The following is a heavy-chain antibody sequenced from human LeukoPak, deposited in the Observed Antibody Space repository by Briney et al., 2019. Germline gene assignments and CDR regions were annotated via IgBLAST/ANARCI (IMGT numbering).Heavy chain of an antibody. J-gene: IGHJ6*02. CDR1: GGSFSGYY. CDR2: INHSGST. Sequence: SETLSLTCAVYGGSFSGYYWSWIRQPPGKGLEWIGEINHSGSTNYNPSLKSRVTISVDTSKNQFSLKLSSVTAADTAVYYCARSRVVRGVINCYYYGMDVWGQGTTVTVSS. V-gene: IGHV4-34*01. D-gene: IGHD3-10*01. CDR3: ARSRVVRGVINCYYYGMDV.